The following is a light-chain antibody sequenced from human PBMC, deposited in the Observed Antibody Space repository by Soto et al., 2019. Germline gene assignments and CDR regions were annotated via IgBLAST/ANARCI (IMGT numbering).Light chain of an antibody. V-gene: IGLV1-40*01. CDR2: GNS. Sequence: QSVLTQPPSVSGAPGQRVTISCTGSSSNIGAGCDVHWYQHLPGTAPKLLIYGNSNRPSGVPDRFSGSKSGTSASLAITGLQAEDEADYYCQSYDSSLTSYVFGTGTKLTVL. CDR3: QSYDSSLTSYV. J-gene: IGLJ1*01. CDR1: SSNIGAGCD.